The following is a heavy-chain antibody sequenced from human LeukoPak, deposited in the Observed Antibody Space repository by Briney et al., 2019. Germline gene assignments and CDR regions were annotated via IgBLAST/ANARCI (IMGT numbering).Heavy chain of an antibody. J-gene: IGHJ1*01. CDR3: ARDHGYYYDSSAYSQ. V-gene: IGHV3-7*05. CDR1: GFTVSSYW. D-gene: IGHD3-22*01. Sequence: GGSLRLSCAASGFTVSSYWMSWVRQAPGKGLKWVASIKQDGSEKYHVDSVKGRFTISRENAKNSLFLQMNSMRAEDTAVYYCARDHGYYYDSSAYSQWGQGTLVTVSS. CDR2: IKQDGSEK.